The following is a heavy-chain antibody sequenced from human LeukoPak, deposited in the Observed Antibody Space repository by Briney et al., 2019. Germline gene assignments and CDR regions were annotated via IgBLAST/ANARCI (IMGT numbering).Heavy chain of an antibody. CDR2: ISAYNGNT. V-gene: IGHV1-18*01. J-gene: IGHJ3*02. CDR3: ARSAVPAPRVHGAFDI. Sequence: ASVKVSCKASGYTFTSYGISWVRQAPGQGLEWMGWISAYNGNTNYAQKLQGRVTMTTDTSTSTAYMELRSLRSDDTAVYYCARSAVPAPRVHGAFDIWGQGTMVTVSS. CDR1: GYTFTSYG. D-gene: IGHD2-2*01.